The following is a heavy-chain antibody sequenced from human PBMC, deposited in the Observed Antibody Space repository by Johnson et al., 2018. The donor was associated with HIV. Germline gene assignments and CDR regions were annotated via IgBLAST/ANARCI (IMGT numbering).Heavy chain of an antibody. J-gene: IGHJ3*02. D-gene: IGHD6-6*01. CDR1: GFTFTNAW. CDR3: TTLAESSSSMYAFDI. V-gene: IGHV3-15*01. CDR2: IKSKTDGGTT. Sequence: VQLLESGGGLVKPGGSLRLSCAASGFTFTNAWMTWVRQAPGKGLEWVGRIKSKTDGGTTDYAAPVKGRFTISRDDSKNTLYLQMNSLKTEDTAGYYCTTLAESSSSMYAFDIWGQGTMLTVSS.